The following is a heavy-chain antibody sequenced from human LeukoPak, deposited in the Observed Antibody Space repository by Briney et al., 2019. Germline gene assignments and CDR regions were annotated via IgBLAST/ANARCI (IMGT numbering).Heavy chain of an antibody. Sequence: GGSLRLSCAASGFTFSSYSMNWVRQAPGKGLEWVSSISSSSSYIYYADSVKGRFTISRDNAKNSLYLQMNSLRAEDTAVYYCAREIVGATPLFDYWGQGTLVTVSS. CDR2: ISSSSSYI. D-gene: IGHD1-26*01. CDR1: GFTFSSYS. V-gene: IGHV3-21*01. J-gene: IGHJ4*02. CDR3: AREIVGATPLFDY.